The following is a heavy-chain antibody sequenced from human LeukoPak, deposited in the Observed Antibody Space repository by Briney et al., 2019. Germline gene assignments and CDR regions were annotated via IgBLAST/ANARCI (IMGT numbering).Heavy chain of an antibody. V-gene: IGHV1-69*04. J-gene: IGHJ5*02. Sequence: SVKVSCKASGGTFSSYAISWVRQAPGQGLEWMGRIIPIFGIANYAQKFQGRVTITADKPTSTAYMELSSLRSEDTAVYYCARLGVDCSSTSCFPVPWGQGTLVTVSS. CDR2: IIPIFGIA. CDR1: GGTFSSYA. D-gene: IGHD2-2*01. CDR3: ARLGVDCSSTSCFPVP.